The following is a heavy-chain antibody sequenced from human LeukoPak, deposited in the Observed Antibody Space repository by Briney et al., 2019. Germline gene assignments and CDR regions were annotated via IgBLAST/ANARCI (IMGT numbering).Heavy chain of an antibody. CDR1: GFTFSSYR. V-gene: IGHV3-48*01. J-gene: IGHJ1*01. D-gene: IGHD3-22*01. CDR2: ISSSSSTI. Sequence: GGSLRLSCAASGFTFSSYRMNWVRQAPGKGLEWVSYISSSSSTIYYADSVKGRFTISRDNAKNSLYLQMNSLRAEDTAVYYCAREATDYYDSSGYQEYFQHWGQGTLVTVSS. CDR3: AREATDYYDSSGYQEYFQH.